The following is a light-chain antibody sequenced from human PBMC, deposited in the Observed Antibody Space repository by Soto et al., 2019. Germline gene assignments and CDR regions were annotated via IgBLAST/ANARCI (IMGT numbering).Light chain of an antibody. CDR1: SSDVGGYNY. CDR3: DYDTCGGSYV. J-gene: IGLJ1*01. Sequence: SALTQPASVSGSPGQSITISCTGTSSDVGGYNYVSWYQQHPGKAPKLMIYDVSYRPSGVFDRFSGSKSGITASLTISGLQFEDEADYYCDYDTCGGSYVFGTGTKVTVL. CDR2: DVS. V-gene: IGLV2-14*01.